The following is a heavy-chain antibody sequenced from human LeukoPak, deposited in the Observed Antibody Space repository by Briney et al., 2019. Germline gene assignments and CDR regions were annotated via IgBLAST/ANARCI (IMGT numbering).Heavy chain of an antibody. Sequence: WASVKVSCKASGYTFTSYDINWVRQATGQGLEWMGWMNPNSGNTGYAQKLQGRVTITRNTSISTAYMELSSLRSEVTAVYYCARSTIGWEHSDAFDIWGQGTMVTVSS. V-gene: IGHV1-8*03. CDR2: MNPNSGNT. CDR1: GYTFTSYD. J-gene: IGHJ3*02. D-gene: IGHD1-26*01. CDR3: ARSTIGWEHSDAFDI.